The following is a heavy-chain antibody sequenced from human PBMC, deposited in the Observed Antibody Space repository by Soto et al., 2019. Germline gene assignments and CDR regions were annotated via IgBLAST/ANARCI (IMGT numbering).Heavy chain of an antibody. Sequence: ASVKVSCKASGYTFTSYGISWVRQAPGQGLEWMGWISAYNGNTNYAQKLQGRVTMTTDTSTSTAYMELRSLRSDDTAVYYCAIYLAYCGGDCSTHWGQGTLVPVSS. J-gene: IGHJ1*01. V-gene: IGHV1-18*01. D-gene: IGHD2-21*02. CDR1: GYTFTSYG. CDR3: AIYLAYCGGDCSTH. CDR2: ISAYNGNT.